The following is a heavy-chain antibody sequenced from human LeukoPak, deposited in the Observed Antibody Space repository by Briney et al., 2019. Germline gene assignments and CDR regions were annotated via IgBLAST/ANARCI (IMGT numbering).Heavy chain of an antibody. CDR1: GLSFSNYE. D-gene: IGHD3-22*01. J-gene: IGHJ4*02. V-gene: IGHV3-48*03. CDR3: GNRGSSSGYYDY. Sequence: GGSLRLSCAASGLSFSNYEMNWVRQAPGKGLEWFSYISSSGSAIYYADSVKGRFTISRDNSKNALYLQMNSLTAEDTAVYYCGNRGSSSGYYDYWGQGTLVTVSS. CDR2: ISSSGSAI.